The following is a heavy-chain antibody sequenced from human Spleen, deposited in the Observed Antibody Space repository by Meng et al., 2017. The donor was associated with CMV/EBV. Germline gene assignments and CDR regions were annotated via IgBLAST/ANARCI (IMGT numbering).Heavy chain of an antibody. CDR3: AILAESGVRGDSFDC. V-gene: IGHV1-2*02. J-gene: IGHJ4*02. Sequence: SGYTFTDYCMHWVRQAPGQGLEWMGWINPNSGGTNYAQKFQGRVTMTRDTSISTVYMQLSRLRSDDTAVYYCAILAESGVRGDSFDCWGQGTLVTVSS. D-gene: IGHD6-19*01. CDR2: INPNSGGT. CDR1: GYTFTDYC.